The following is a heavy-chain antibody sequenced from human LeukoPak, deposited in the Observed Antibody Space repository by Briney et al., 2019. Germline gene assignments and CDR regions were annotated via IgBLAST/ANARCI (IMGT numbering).Heavy chain of an antibody. CDR3: ARDHSSSSPRDYYCYMDV. J-gene: IGHJ6*03. CDR2: IIPIFGTA. Sequence: GASVKVSCKASGGTFSSYAISWVRQAPGQGLEWMGGIIPIFGTANYAQKFQGRVTITTDESTSTAYMELSSLRSEDTAVYYCARDHSSSSPRDYYCYMDVWGKGTTVTVSS. CDR1: GGTFSSYA. D-gene: IGHD6-6*01. V-gene: IGHV1-69*05.